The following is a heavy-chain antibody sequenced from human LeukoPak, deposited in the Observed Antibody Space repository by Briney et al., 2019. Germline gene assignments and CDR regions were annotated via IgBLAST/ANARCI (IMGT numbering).Heavy chain of an antibody. D-gene: IGHD1-26*01. V-gene: IGHV3-23*01. CDR3: AKVARKWELSDYFDY. CDR2: ISGSGGSA. J-gene: IGHJ4*02. Sequence: PGGSLRLSCAASGFTFSSYAMSWVRQAPGKGLEWVSAISGSGGSAYYADSVKGRFTISRDNSKNTLYLQMNSLRAEDTAVYYCAKVARKWELSDYFDYWGQGTLVTVSS. CDR1: GFTFSSYA.